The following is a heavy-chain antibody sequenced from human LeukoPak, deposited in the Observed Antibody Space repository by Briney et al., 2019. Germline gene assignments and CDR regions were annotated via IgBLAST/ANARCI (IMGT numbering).Heavy chain of an antibody. Sequence: GGSLRLSCAASGFTFSSYSMNWVRQAPGKGLEWVSSISSSSSYIYYADSVKGRFTISRDNTKNSLYLQMNSLRAEDTAVYYCARDEDSSGYVPTFDYWGQGTLVTVSS. V-gene: IGHV3-21*04. D-gene: IGHD3-22*01. CDR3: ARDEDSSGYVPTFDY. J-gene: IGHJ4*02. CDR2: ISSSSSYI. CDR1: GFTFSSYS.